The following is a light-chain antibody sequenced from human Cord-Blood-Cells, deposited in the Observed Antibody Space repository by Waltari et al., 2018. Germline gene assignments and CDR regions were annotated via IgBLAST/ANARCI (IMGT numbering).Light chain of an antibody. J-gene: IGLJ1*01. CDR3: SSYTSSSTLV. CDR2: EVS. V-gene: IGLV2-14*01. Sequence: QSALTQPAPVSGSPGQSIPIPCTGTSSYVGGYNYVSWYQQHPGKAPKLMIYEVSNRPSGVSNRFSVSKSGNTASLTISGLQAEDEADYYCSSYTSSSTLVFGTGTKVTVL. CDR1: SSYVGGYNY.